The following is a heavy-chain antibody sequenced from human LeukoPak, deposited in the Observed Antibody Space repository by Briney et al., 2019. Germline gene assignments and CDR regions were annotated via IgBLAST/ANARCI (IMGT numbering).Heavy chain of an antibody. CDR1: GFSFSSNW. V-gene: IGHV3-7*01. D-gene: IGHD3-22*01. J-gene: IGHJ4*02. CDR2: IRGDGGAK. Sequence: GGSLRLSCTASGFSFSSNWMSWVRQAPGTGLEWVGNIRGDGGAKLYGGSVKGRFTISRDNSKNTLYLQMDNLRAEDTAVYYCASSHDSSGNDWGQGTLVTVSS. CDR3: ASSHDSSGND.